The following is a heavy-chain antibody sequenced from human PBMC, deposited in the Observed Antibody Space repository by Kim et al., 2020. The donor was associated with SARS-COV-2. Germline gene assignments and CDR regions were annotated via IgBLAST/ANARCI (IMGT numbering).Heavy chain of an antibody. V-gene: IGHV3-33*06. Sequence: GGSLRLSCAASGFTFSSYGMHWVRQAPGQGLEWVAGVWYDGSNKYYADSVKGRFTISRDNSKNTVYLQMNSLGAEDTAVYYCAKWGEGYNYEIDYWGQGTLVTVSS. CDR1: GFTFSSYG. J-gene: IGHJ4*02. D-gene: IGHD3-16*01. CDR3: AKWGEGYNYEIDY. CDR2: VWYDGSNK.